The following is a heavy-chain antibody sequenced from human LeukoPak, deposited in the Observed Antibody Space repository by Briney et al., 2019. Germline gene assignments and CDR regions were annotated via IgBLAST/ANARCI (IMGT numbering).Heavy chain of an antibody. Sequence: GGSLRLSCAASGFTFSSYWMSWVRQAPGKGLEWVANIKQDGSEKYYVDSVKGRFTISRDNAKNSLYLQMNSLRAEDTAVYYCARAPAFYYYYYMDVWGQGTLVTVSS. V-gene: IGHV3-7*01. CDR2: IKQDGSEK. D-gene: IGHD2-2*01. CDR3: ARAPAFYYYYYMDV. J-gene: IGHJ6*03. CDR1: GFTFSSYW.